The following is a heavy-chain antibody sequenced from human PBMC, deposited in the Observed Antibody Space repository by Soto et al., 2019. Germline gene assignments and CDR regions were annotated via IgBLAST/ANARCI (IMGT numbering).Heavy chain of an antibody. Sequence: QVQLQESGPGLVKPSETLSLTCSVSGGSIGSYYWSWIRQPPGKGLEWIGYIYYSGSTNYNPSLKSRVTISVDTSKNQFSLKLSSVNAANTAVYYCERGGWRQIDYWGQGTLVTVSS. CDR1: GGSIGSYY. CDR2: IYYSGST. CDR3: ERGGWRQIDY. V-gene: IGHV4-59*08. J-gene: IGHJ4*02. D-gene: IGHD3-3*01.